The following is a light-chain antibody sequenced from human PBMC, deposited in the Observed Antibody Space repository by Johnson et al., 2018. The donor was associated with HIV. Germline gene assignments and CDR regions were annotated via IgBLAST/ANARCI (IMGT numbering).Light chain of an antibody. J-gene: IGLJ1*01. Sequence: QSVLTQPPSVSAAPGQKVTISCSGSSCDIANTYVSWYQQLPGTAPKLLIYDNNKRPSGIPDRFSGSKSGTSATLGITGLPTGDEADYYCGTWDSSLSAYVFGTGTKVTVL. CDR3: GTWDSSLSAYV. CDR1: SCDIANTY. CDR2: DNN. V-gene: IGLV1-51*01.